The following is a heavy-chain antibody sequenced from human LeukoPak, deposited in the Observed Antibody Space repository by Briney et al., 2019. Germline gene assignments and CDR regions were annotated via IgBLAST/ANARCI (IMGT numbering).Heavy chain of an antibody. CDR2: INHSGST. CDR3: ARAAADRFDP. CDR1: GGSFSGYY. J-gene: IGHJ5*02. D-gene: IGHD6-13*01. V-gene: IGHV4-34*01. Sequence: SETLSLTCAVYGGSFSGYYWSWIRQPPGKGLEWIGEINHSGSTNYNPSLKSRVTISVDTSKNQFSLKLSSVTAADTAVYYCARAAADRFDPWGQGTLVTVSS.